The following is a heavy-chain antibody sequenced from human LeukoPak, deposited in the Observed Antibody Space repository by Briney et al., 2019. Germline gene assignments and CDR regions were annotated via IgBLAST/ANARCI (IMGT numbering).Heavy chain of an antibody. J-gene: IGHJ3*02. CDR3: AKDVRAATGDYTGTFDM. CDR2: ISGSASGT. V-gene: IGHV3-23*01. D-gene: IGHD3/OR15-3a*01. Sequence: GGSLRLSCAASGFTFSNYAMNWVRRAPGKGLEWISAISGSASGTYYADSMKGRFTISRDNSKNTLYLQINSLTAEDTAIYYCAKDVRAATGDYTGTFDMWGQGTMVTVSS. CDR1: GFTFSNYA.